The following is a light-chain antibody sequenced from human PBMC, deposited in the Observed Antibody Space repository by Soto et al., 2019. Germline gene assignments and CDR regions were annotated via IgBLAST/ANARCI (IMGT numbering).Light chain of an antibody. V-gene: IGLV2-14*01. CDR3: SSYATIRTYV. J-gene: IGLJ1*01. CDR2: DFT. Sequence: QSALTQPASVSGAPGQSITISCAATSSDVCGYHYVSWYQQHPGKAPKLLIYDFTYRPSWASNRVSDSQSGHTASLTISGLQAEDEADYYCSSYATIRTYVFGTGTKRTV. CDR1: SSDVCGYHY.